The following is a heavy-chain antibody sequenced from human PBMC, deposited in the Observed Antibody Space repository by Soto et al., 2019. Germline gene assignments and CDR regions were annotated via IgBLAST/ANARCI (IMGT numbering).Heavy chain of an antibody. D-gene: IGHD6-13*01. CDR2: ISSSGSTI. CDR3: ARADQSSSWYLYYYYGMDV. V-gene: IGHV3-48*03. Sequence: EVQLVESGGGLVQPGGSLRLSCAASGFTFSSYEMNWVRQAPGKGLEWVSYISSSGSTIYYADSVKGRFTISRDNAKNSLYLQMHSLRAEDTAVYYCARADQSSSWYLYYYYGMDVWGQGTTVTVSS. CDR1: GFTFSSYE. J-gene: IGHJ6*02.